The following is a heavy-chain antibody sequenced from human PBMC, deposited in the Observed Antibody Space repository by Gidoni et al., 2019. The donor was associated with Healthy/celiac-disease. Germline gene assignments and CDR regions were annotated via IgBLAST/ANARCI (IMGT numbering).Heavy chain of an antibody. CDR3: ASFPVDYGDYAGIDY. D-gene: IGHD4-17*01. CDR1: GGSISSSNW. J-gene: IGHJ4*02. Sequence: QVQLQESGPGLVKPSGTLSLTCAVPGGSISSSNWWSWVRQPPGKGLEWIGEIYHSGSTNYNPSLKSRVTISVDKSKNQFSLKLSSVTAADTAVYYCASFPVDYGDYAGIDYWGQGTLVTVSS. V-gene: IGHV4-4*02. CDR2: IYHSGST.